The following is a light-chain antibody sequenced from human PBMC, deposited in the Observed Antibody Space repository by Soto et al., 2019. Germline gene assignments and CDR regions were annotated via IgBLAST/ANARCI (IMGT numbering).Light chain of an antibody. CDR2: SSS. J-gene: IGKJ1*01. CDR3: HQYKSYSSWP. V-gene: IGKV3-20*01. CDR1: QTISGTY. Sequence: EIVLRQSPGTLSLCPGERATLSCRASQTISGTYLAWYQQKPGQAPRLLIYSSSSRAAGVSDRFSGSGSGTEFTLTISSLQPDDFATYYCHQYKSYSSWPFGQRTKVDIK.